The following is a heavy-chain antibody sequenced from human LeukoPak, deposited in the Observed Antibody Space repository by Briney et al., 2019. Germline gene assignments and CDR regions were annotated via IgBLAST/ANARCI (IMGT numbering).Heavy chain of an antibody. Sequence: PGGSLRLSCAASGFTFSGSAMHWVRQASGKGLEWVGRIRSKANSCATAYAASVKGRFTISRDDSKNTAYLQMNSLKTEDTAVYYCTSNYYDSSGYYYYTKFDYWGQGTLVTVSS. CDR1: GFTFSGSA. CDR2: IRSKANSCAT. D-gene: IGHD3-22*01. CDR3: TSNYYDSSGYYYYTKFDY. J-gene: IGHJ4*02. V-gene: IGHV3-73*01.